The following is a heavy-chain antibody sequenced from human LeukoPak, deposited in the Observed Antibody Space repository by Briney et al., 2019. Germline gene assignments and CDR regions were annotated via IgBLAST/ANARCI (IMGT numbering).Heavy chain of an antibody. CDR3: ARDGTIAKIFDY. CDR2: VSAYNGNT. CDR1: GYTFTSYG. D-gene: IGHD1-1*01. J-gene: IGHJ4*02. Sequence: ASVKVSCKASGYTFTSYGISWVRQAPGQGLEWMGWVSAYNGNTNYAQKLQGRVTMTTDTSTSTAYMELRSLRSDDTAVYYCARDGTIAKIFDYWGREPWSPSPQ. V-gene: IGHV1-18*01.